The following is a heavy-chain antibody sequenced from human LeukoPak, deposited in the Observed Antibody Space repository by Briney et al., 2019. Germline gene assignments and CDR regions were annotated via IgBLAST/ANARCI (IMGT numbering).Heavy chain of an antibody. J-gene: IGHJ5*02. D-gene: IGHD6-13*01. V-gene: IGHV4-59*12. Sequence: SETLSLTCTVSGGSIRGYYWSWIRQPPGKGLEYIGYIYYSGITNYNPSLKSRVTISVDTSKNQFSLKLSSVTAADTAVYYCASRQQLVPSPFDPWGQGTLVTVSS. CDR2: IYYSGIT. CDR1: GGSIRGYY. CDR3: ASRQQLVPSPFDP.